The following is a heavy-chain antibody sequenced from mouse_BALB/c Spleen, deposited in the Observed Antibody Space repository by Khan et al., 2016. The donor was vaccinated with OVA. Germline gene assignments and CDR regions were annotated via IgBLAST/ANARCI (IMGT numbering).Heavy chain of an antibody. V-gene: IGHV3-6*02. D-gene: IGHD1-1*01. CDR1: GYLITSGCY. CDR3: ARDEGFYYGDYFDY. J-gene: IGHJ2*01. Sequence: VQLKESGPGLVKPSQSLSLTCSVTGYLITSGCYWNWIRQFPGNKLEWMGHISYDGNNNYNPYLKNRISITRDTSKNHFFLRLNSVTTEDTATYYCARDEGFYYGDYFDYWGQGTTVTVSS. CDR2: ISYDGNN.